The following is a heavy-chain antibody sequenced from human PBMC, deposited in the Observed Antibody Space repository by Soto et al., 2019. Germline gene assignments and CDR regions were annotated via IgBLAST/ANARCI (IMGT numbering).Heavy chain of an antibody. CDR3: ARDRVTVVVNNWFDP. CDR1: GFTFSSYA. J-gene: IGHJ5*02. D-gene: IGHD2-15*01. CDR2: IWPDGNDK. Sequence: QVQLVESGGGVVQPGRSLRLSCAASGFTFSSYAMHWVRQAPGKGLKWVAVIWPDGNDKYYADSVKGRFTISRDNSKNTLYLQLNRLRVEDTAVYFCARDRVTVVVNNWFDPWGQGTLVTVSS. V-gene: IGHV3-33*01.